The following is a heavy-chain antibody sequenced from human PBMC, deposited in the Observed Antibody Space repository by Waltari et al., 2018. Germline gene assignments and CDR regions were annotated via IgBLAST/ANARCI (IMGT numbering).Heavy chain of an antibody. CDR3: ARELGYCISGSCYRFDP. CDR2: IDPNSGGT. Sequence: QVQLVQSGAEVKKPGASVKVSCKASGNTLPGYYPHWVRQAPGQGLEWMGRIDPNSGGTDYAQKFQGRVTMTLDTSLSTAYMQLSRLTSDDTALYYCARELGYCISGSCYRFDPWGQGTLVIVSS. V-gene: IGHV1-2*06. J-gene: IGHJ5*02. D-gene: IGHD2-2*01. CDR1: GNTLPGYY.